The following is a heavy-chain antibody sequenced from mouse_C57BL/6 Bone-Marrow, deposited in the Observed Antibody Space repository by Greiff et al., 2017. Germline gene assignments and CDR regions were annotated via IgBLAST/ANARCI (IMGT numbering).Heavy chain of an antibody. D-gene: IGHD1-1*01. CDR2: IYPGSGST. CDR1: GYTFTSYW. Sequence: QVQLQQPGAELVKPGASVKMSCKASGYTFTSYWITWVKQRPGQGLEWIGDIYPGSGSTNYNEKFKSKATLTVDTSSSTAYMQLSSLTSEDSAVYYCARREITTVENFDYWGQGTTLTVS. J-gene: IGHJ2*01. CDR3: ARREITTVENFDY. V-gene: IGHV1-55*01.